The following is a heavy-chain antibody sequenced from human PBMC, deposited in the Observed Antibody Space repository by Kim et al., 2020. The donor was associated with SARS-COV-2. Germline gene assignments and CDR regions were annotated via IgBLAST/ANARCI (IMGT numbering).Heavy chain of an antibody. J-gene: IGHJ6*02. V-gene: IGHV3-23*01. CDR3: AKPLRGDFYYGMDV. Sequence: GGSLRLSCAASGFTFSSSAMNWVRQAPGKGLEWVATIGGSGGSIHYADSVKGRFSISRDNSNNMVNLQLDSLRADDTAIYYCAKPLRGDFYYGMDVWGQ. CDR2: IGGSGGSI. CDR1: GFTFSSSA.